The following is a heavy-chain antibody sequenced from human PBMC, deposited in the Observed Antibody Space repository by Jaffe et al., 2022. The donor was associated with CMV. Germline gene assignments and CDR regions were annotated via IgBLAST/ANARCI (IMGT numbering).Heavy chain of an antibody. Sequence: QVQLQQWGAGLLKPSETLSLTCAVYGGSFSGYYWSWIRQPPGKGLEWIGEINHSGSTNYNPSLKSRVTISVDTSKNQFSLKLSSVTAADTAVYYCARRGRGWYRPPTVYYFDYWGQGTLVTVSS. V-gene: IGHV4-34*01. CDR3: ARRGRGWYRPPTVYYFDY. CDR2: INHSGST. D-gene: IGHD6-19*01. CDR1: GGSFSGYY. J-gene: IGHJ4*02.